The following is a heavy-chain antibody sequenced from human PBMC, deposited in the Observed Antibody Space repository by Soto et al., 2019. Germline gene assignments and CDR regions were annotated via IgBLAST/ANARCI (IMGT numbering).Heavy chain of an antibody. CDR3: ARGLRGYSYAFYGVDV. J-gene: IGHJ6*02. CDR2: IIPIFGTA. V-gene: IGHV1-69*13. Sequence: SVKVSCKASGGTFSSYAISWVRQAPGQGLEWMGGIIPIFGTANYAQKFQGRVTITADESTSTAYMELSSLRSEDTAVYYCARGLRGYSYAFYGVDVWGQGTTVTVSS. D-gene: IGHD5-18*01. CDR1: GGTFSSYA.